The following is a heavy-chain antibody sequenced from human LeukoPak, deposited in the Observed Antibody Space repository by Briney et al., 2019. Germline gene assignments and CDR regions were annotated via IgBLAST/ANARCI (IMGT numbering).Heavy chain of an antibody. CDR3: AKDIGYDSSGYSVPDY. Sequence: PGGSLRLSCAAFGFTFDDYTMHWVRQAPGKGLEWVSLISWDGGSTYYADSVKGRFTISRDNSKNSLYLQMNSLRTEDTALYYCAKDIGYDSSGYSVPDYWGQGTLVTVSS. CDR2: ISWDGGST. J-gene: IGHJ4*02. V-gene: IGHV3-43*01. D-gene: IGHD3-22*01. CDR1: GFTFDDYT.